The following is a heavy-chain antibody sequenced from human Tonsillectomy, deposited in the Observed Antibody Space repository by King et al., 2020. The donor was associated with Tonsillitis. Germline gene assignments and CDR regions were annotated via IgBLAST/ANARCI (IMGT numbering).Heavy chain of an antibody. CDR2: ISSTSSYT. CDR1: GFTFSDYY. D-gene: IGHD3-22*01. V-gene: IGHV3-11*05. Sequence: VQLVESGGGLVKPGGSLRLSCAASGFTFSDYYMSWIRQAPGKGLEWVSYISSTSSYTNYADSVRGRFTISRDNANNSLYLQMNSLRAEDTAVYYCATNYYDSSGYYSYYYYYMDAWGKGTTVTVSS. CDR3: ATNYYDSSGYYSYYYYYMDA. J-gene: IGHJ6*03.